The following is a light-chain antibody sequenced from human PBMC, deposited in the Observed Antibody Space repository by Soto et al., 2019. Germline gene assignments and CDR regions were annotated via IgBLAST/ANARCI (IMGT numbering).Light chain of an antibody. CDR2: DAS. V-gene: IGKV1-5*01. Sequence: DIQMTQSPSSLSASVGDRVTITGRASQSISSWVAWYQQKPGKAPKLLIYDASSLESGVPSRFSGSGSGTEFTLTISSLQPDDLATYYCQQYNSYSAWTFGQGTKVDI. CDR1: QSISSW. J-gene: IGKJ1*01. CDR3: QQYNSYSAWT.